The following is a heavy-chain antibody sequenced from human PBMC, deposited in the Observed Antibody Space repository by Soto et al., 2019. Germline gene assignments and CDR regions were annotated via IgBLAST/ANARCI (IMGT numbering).Heavy chain of an antibody. V-gene: IGHV3-23*01. J-gene: IGHJ4*02. CDR2: IGSVGGDT. Sequence: GGSLRLSCAASGFTFSSYSMSWVRQAPGKGLEWVSTIGSVGGDTYYADSVKGRFTISRDNAKNSLYLQMNSLRAEDTALYYCAKDSAGMITFGGAKDWGQGTLVTVSS. CDR3: AKDSAGMITFGGAKD. D-gene: IGHD3-16*01. CDR1: GFTFSSYS.